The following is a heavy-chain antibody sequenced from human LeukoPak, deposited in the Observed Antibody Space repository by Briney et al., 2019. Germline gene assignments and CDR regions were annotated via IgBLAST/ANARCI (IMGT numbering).Heavy chain of an antibody. CDR1: GFTFSSYA. D-gene: IGHD4/OR15-4a*01. J-gene: IGHJ4*02. Sequence: GGSLRLSCAASGFTFSSYAMSWVRLTPGKGLEWVSTISGRAGTTHYADSVKGRFTISRDNSKNTLYLQMNSLRAEDTAVYYCARRAGAYSHPYDYWGQGTLVTVSS. V-gene: IGHV3-23*01. CDR3: ARRAGAYSHPYDY. CDR2: ISGRAGTT.